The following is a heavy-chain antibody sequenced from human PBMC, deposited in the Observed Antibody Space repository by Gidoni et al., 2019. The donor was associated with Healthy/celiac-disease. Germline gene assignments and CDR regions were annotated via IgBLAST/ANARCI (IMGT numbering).Heavy chain of an antibody. CDR1: GFTFSSYW. J-gene: IGHJ6*02. V-gene: IGHV3-74*01. CDR2: INSDGSST. D-gene: IGHD6-19*01. CDR3: ARDLGSGWDYYYYGMDV. Sequence: EVQLVESGGGLVQPGGSLRLSCAASGFTFSSYWMHWVRQAQGKGLVWVSRINSDGSSTSYADSVKGRFTISRDNAKNTLYLQMNSLRAEDTAVYYCARDLGSGWDYYYYGMDVWGQGTTVTVSS.